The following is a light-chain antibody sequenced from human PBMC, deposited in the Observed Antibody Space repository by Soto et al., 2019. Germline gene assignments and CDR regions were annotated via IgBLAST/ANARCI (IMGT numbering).Light chain of an antibody. V-gene: IGLV2-14*03. J-gene: IGLJ1*01. CDR3: SSHTITNTRV. Sequence: QSLLTQPASVSGSPGQSIAISCTGTISDVGTYDYVSWYQQHPNRAPKLMIYEVRNRPSGVSNRFSGSKSVNTATLTISGLQAEDEADYYCSSHTITNTRVFGTGTKLTVL. CDR2: EVR. CDR1: ISDVGTYDY.